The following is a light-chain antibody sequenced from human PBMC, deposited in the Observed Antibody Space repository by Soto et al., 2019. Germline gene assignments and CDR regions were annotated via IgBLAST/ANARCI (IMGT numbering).Light chain of an antibody. CDR1: QSVTNSY. Sequence: EIVLTQSPGTLSLSPGERATLSCRASQSVTNSYLAWYRQKPGQAPRLLLYGASSRATGVPDRFRGSGSGTDFTLTISRLEPEEFAVYYCQQYGTSPWTFGQGTKVEIK. CDR3: QQYGTSPWT. J-gene: IGKJ1*01. V-gene: IGKV3-20*01. CDR2: GAS.